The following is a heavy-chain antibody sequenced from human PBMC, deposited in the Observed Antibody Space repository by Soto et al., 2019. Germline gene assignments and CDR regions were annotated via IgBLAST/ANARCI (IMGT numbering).Heavy chain of an antibody. Sequence: HLQLQESGPGLVKPSETLSLMCSVSDDSINSDKFYWGWIRQPPGKGLEWIGSIYYRGNAYYNPSLQTRVTISLDKSKSQFSLKLTSVTAADSAVYCCARLEGLATISYYFDFWGPGALVTVSS. CDR1: DDSINSDKFY. D-gene: IGHD3-9*01. CDR3: ARLEGLATISYYFDF. J-gene: IGHJ4*02. V-gene: IGHV4-39*01. CDR2: IYYRGNA.